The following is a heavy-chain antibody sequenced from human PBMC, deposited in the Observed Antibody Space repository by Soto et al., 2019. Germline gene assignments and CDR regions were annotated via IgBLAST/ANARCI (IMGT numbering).Heavy chain of an antibody. V-gene: IGHV3-30*18. Sequence: GGSLRLSCAASEFTFSKHGMHWVRQAPGKGLEWVAVISYDGSNKYYGDSVKDRFTISRDNSKNTLYLHMNSLRPEDTAVYFCAKGPPLLMVYPVLDNWGQGTLVTVSS. CDR1: EFTFSKHG. J-gene: IGHJ4*02. CDR2: ISYDGSNK. D-gene: IGHD2-8*01. CDR3: AKGPPLLMVYPVLDN.